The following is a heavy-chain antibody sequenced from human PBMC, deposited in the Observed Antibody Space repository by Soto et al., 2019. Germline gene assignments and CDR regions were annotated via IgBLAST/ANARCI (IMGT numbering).Heavy chain of an antibody. D-gene: IGHD1-26*01. V-gene: IGHV3-30-3*01. CDR2: ISYDGSNK. J-gene: IGHJ4*02. CDR1: GFTFSSYA. CDR3: ARDRDRLSGRYLLVFDY. Sequence: PGGSLRLSCAASGFTFSSYAMRWVRQAPGKGLEWVAVISYDGSNKYYADSVKGRFTISRDNSKNTLYLQMNSLRAEDTAVYYCARDRDRLSGRYLLVFDYWGQGTLVTVSS.